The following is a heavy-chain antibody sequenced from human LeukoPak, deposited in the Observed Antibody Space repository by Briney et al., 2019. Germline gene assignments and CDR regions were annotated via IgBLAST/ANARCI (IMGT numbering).Heavy chain of an antibody. V-gene: IGHV3-64*01. CDR3: ARDKVVTMVRGATPTVYYYYYMDV. D-gene: IGHD3-10*01. CDR1: GFTLSRHA. CDR2: ISSNGGST. Sequence: PGGSLRLSCAASGFTLSRHAMHWVRQAPGKGLEFVSAISSNGGSTYYANSVKGRFTISRDSYKNTLYLQMGSLRAEDTAVYYCARDKVVTMVRGATPTVYYYYYMDVWGKGTTVTISS. J-gene: IGHJ6*03.